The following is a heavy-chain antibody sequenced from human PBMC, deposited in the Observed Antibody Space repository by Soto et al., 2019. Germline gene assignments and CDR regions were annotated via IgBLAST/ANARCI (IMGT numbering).Heavy chain of an antibody. J-gene: IGHJ4*02. CDR1: GFTFSTYA. D-gene: IGHD3-22*01. CDR2: ISSSSTI. CDR3: ARVLGYYYDSSGYPEY. V-gene: IGHV3-48*02. Sequence: PVGSLRLSCAGPGFTFSTYAMNWVRQAPVKVLEWVSYISSSSTIYYADSVKGRFTISRDNAKNSLYLQMNSLRDEDTAVYYCARVLGYYYDSSGYPEYWGQGTLVTVSS.